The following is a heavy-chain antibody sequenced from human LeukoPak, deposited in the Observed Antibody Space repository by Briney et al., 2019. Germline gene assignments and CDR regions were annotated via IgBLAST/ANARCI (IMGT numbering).Heavy chain of an antibody. CDR2: INPSGSST. D-gene: IGHD3-22*01. Sequence: GASVKVSCKASGYSFTSHYMHWVRQAPGQGLEWLGLINPSGSSTLYAQKFQGRVTMTRDMSTTTDYMELSSLRSEDTAVYYCARDRDIYYYDSSGYLGGDYWGQGTLVTVSS. CDR3: ARDRDIYYYDSSGYLGGDY. CDR1: GYSFTSHY. J-gene: IGHJ4*02. V-gene: IGHV1-46*01.